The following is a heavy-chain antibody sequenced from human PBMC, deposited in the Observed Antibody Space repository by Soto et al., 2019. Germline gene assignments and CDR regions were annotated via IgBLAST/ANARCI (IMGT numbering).Heavy chain of an antibody. J-gene: IGHJ5*02. Sequence: SETLSLTCTVSGGSISSGGYYWSWIRQHPGKGLEWIGYIYYSGSTYYNPSLKSRVTISVDTSKNQFSLKLSSVTAADTAVYYCARGRLRLGELSFHFDPWGQGTLVTVSS. D-gene: IGHD3-16*02. V-gene: IGHV4-31*03. CDR1: GGSISSGGYY. CDR2: IYYSGST. CDR3: ARGRLRLGELSFHFDP.